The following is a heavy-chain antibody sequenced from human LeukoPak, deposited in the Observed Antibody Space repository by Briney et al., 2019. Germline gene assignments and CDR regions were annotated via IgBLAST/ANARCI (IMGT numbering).Heavy chain of an antibody. J-gene: IGHJ4*02. V-gene: IGHV3-23*01. CDR3: AKSQGYTVTTYHVDY. D-gene: IGHD4-17*01. CDR2: ISGSGGST. CDR1: GFTFSSYA. Sequence: GGSLRLSCAASGFTFSSYAMSWVRQAPGKGLEWVSVISGSGGSTYYADSVKGRFTISRDNSKNTLYLQMNSLRAEDTAVYSCAKSQGYTVTTYHVDYWGQGTLVTVSS.